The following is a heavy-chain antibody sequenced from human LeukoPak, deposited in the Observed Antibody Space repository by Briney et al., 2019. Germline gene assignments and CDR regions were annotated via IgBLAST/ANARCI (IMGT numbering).Heavy chain of an antibody. CDR2: ISYDGSNK. Sequence: PGRSLRLSCAASGFTFSSYAMHWVRQAPGKGLEWVAVISYDGSNKYYADSVKGRFTISRDNSKNTLYLQMNSLRAGDTAVYYCARDTEMATAIDYWGQGTLVTVSS. D-gene: IGHD5-24*01. J-gene: IGHJ4*02. V-gene: IGHV3-30-3*01. CDR1: GFTFSSYA. CDR3: ARDTEMATAIDY.